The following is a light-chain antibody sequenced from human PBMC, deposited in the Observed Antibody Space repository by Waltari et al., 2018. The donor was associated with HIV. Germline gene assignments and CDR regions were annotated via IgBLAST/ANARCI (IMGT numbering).Light chain of an antibody. J-gene: IGKJ4*01. Sequence: DIQMTQSPSSVSASVGDTVTITCRASQAFSTWIAWYQHKPGRDPKLLIYSASTLHSGVPSRFSGSGSGPDFTLTISNLQPEDFATYYCPRANTSPSFGGGTKVEIK. CDR1: QAFSTW. CDR2: SAS. V-gene: IGKV1-12*02. CDR3: PRANTSPS.